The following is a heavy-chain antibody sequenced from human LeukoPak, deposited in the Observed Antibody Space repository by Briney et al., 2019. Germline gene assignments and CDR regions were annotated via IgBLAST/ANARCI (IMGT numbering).Heavy chain of an antibody. CDR2: INHSGST. CDR3: ARLLSPGWFDP. Sequence: SETLSLTCAVYGGSFSGYYWSWIRQPPGKGLEWIGEINHSGSTNYNPSLKSRVTISADTSKDQFSLNLRSLTAADTAVYYCARLLSPGWFDPWGQGTLVTVSS. J-gene: IGHJ5*02. CDR1: GGSFSGYY. D-gene: IGHD2/OR15-2a*01. V-gene: IGHV4-34*01.